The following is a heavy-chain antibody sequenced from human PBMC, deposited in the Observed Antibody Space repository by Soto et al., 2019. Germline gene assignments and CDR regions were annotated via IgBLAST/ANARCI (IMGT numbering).Heavy chain of an antibody. CDR2: TYYRSKWSN. Sequence: QVQLQQSGPGLVKPSQTVSVTCAISGDSVSGSSATRYWIRQSPSRGLEWLGRTYYRSKWSNDYAVSVKGRITINPDTSNNQFSLHLNSVTPDDTAVYYCARLIGNSWLDSWGQGTLVTVSS. V-gene: IGHV6-1*01. J-gene: IGHJ5*01. CDR1: GDSVSGSSAT. D-gene: IGHD3-16*01. CDR3: ARLIGNSWLDS.